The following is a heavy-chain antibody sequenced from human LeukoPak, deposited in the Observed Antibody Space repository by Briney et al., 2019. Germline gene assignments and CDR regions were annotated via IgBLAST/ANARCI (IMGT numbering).Heavy chain of an antibody. CDR1: RLIFSSYW. CDR2: INSDGSST. V-gene: IGHV3-74*01. J-gene: IGHJ6*03. D-gene: IGHD3-10*01. CDR3: AGHYGSGRYHYYYMDV. Sequence: GGSLRLSCAASRLIFSSYWMHWVRQAPGKGLVWVSRINSDGSSTIYADSVKGRFTISRYYAKNTVYLQMNSLRVDDTAVYYCAGHYGSGRYHYYYMDVWGRGTTVTVSS.